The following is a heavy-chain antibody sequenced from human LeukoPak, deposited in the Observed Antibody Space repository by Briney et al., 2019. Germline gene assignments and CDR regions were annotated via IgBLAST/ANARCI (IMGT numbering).Heavy chain of an antibody. D-gene: IGHD4-17*01. J-gene: IGHJ2*01. CDR3: ARLYGDYVYWYFDL. CDR1: GFTFSYYS. Sequence: GGSLRLSCAASGFTFSYYSMNWVRQAPGKGLEWVSYISTISSTIYYADSVKGRFTISRDNARNSLYLQMNSLRAEDTAVYFCARLYGDYVYWYFDLWGRGTLVTVSS. V-gene: IGHV3-48*01. CDR2: ISTISSTI.